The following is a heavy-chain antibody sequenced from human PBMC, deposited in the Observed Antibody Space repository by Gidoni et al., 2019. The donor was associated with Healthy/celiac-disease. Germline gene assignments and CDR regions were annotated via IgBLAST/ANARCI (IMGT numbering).Heavy chain of an antibody. J-gene: IGHJ6*02. CDR2: ISSSSSTI. Sequence: EVQLVESGGGLVQPGGSLRLSCAASGFTFSSYSMTWVRQAPGKGLEWVSYISSSSSTIYYADSVKGRFTISRDNAKNSLYLQMNSLRAEDTAVYYCARDPNGPLVGATPSLKYYYYGMDVWGQGTTVTVSS. CDR3: ARDPNGPLVGATPSLKYYYYGMDV. V-gene: IGHV3-48*01. D-gene: IGHD1-26*01. CDR1: GFTFSSYS.